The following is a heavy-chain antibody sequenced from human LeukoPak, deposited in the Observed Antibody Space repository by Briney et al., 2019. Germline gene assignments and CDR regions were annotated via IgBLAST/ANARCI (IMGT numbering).Heavy chain of an antibody. CDR2: ITPIFGTA. CDR1: GGTFSSYA. CDR3: ASAGVYGDYFSGDY. J-gene: IGHJ4*02. D-gene: IGHD4-17*01. V-gene: IGHV1-69*06. Sequence: ASVKLSCKASGGTFSSYAISWVRQAPGQGLEWMGGITPIFGTANYAQKFQGRVTITADKSTSTAYMELSSLRSEDTAVYYCASAGVYGDYFSGDYWGQGTLVTVSS.